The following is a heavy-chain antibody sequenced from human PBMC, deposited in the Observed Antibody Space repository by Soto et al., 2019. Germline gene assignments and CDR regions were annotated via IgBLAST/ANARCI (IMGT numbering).Heavy chain of an antibody. Sequence: QVQLVQSGAEVKKPGASVRVSCKAFGYTFTAYNIHWLRQAPGQGLEWMGWINAGNGNTRSSRKFQGRVIITRDTSATTAYLEVDSLRSEDTTIYYCARVAPSGGSVPRFDPWGQGTLLTVSS. CDR2: INAGNGNT. D-gene: IGHD3-10*01. J-gene: IGHJ5*02. CDR3: ARVAPSGGSVPRFDP. CDR1: GYTFTAYN. V-gene: IGHV1-3*01.